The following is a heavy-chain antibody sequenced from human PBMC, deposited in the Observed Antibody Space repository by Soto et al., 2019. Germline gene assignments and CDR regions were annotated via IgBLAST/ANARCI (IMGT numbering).Heavy chain of an antibody. Sequence: EVQLVESGGGLVQPGESLRLSCAASGSTFNTHSMNWVRQAPGKGLEWISYITSSSVTMYADSVKGRFTISRDNAKNSLYLQMNSLRAEDTAVYFCVGEVGFQLIYWGQGTLVTVSS. CDR3: VGEVGFQLIY. V-gene: IGHV3-48*01. CDR1: GSTFNTHS. D-gene: IGHD2-2*01. CDR2: ITSSSVTM. J-gene: IGHJ4*02.